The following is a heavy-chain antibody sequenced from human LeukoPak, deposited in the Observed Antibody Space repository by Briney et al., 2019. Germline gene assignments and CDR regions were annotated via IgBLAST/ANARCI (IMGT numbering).Heavy chain of an antibody. CDR1: GYTFTSYD. CDR3: ARRAPRLSKGIAVAGTRLDFDY. D-gene: IGHD6-19*01. J-gene: IGHJ4*02. V-gene: IGHV1-8*01. CDR2: MNPNSGNT. Sequence: ASVKVSCKASGYTFTSYDINWVLQATGQGLEWMGWMNPNSGNTGYAQKFQGRVTMTRNTSISTAYMELSSLRSEDTAVYYCARRAPRLSKGIAVAGTRLDFDYWGQGTLVTVSS.